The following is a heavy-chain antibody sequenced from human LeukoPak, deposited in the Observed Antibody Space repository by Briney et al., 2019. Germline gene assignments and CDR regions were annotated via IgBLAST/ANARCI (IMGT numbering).Heavy chain of an antibody. J-gene: IGHJ6*03. CDR1: GGTFSSYA. CDR2: IIPIFGTA. CDR3: ARTLYYDSSGYDYYYYMDV. D-gene: IGHD3-22*01. V-gene: IGHV1-69*13. Sequence: ASVKVSCKASGGTFSSYAISWVRQAPGQGLEWMGGIIPIFGTANYAQKFQGRVTITADESTSTAYMELSSLRSEDTAVYYCARTLYYDSSGYDYYYYMDVWGKGTTVTISS.